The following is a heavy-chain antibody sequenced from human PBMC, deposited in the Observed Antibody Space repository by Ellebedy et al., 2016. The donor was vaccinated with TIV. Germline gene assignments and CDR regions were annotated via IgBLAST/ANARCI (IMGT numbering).Heavy chain of an antibody. V-gene: IGHV3-9*01. D-gene: IGHD2-21*02. CDR2: INWNSGKI. CDR1: GFKFDDYA. Sequence: GGSLRLXCAASGFKFDDYAMHWVRQVPGKGLEWVSGINWNSGKIGYGDSVKGRFTISRDNAKNSLYLQMNSLRPEDTALYYCAKDIRYCGGDCYEVDYFYGFNVWGRGTTVTVAS. J-gene: IGHJ6*02. CDR3: AKDIRYCGGDCYEVDYFYGFNV.